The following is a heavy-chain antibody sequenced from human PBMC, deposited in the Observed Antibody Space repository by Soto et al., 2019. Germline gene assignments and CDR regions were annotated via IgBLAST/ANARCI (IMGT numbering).Heavy chain of an antibody. CDR1: GYTFTGYY. V-gene: IGHV1-18*04. J-gene: IGHJ4*02. Sequence: ASVKVSCKASGYTFTGYYLHWVRQAPGQGLEWMGWISTYNSNTNYAQKLQGIVTMTRDTSTSTVYIELSSLRSEDTAVYYCARSDFDWLSKARYYFDYWGQGTLVTVSS. CDR2: ISTYNSNT. CDR3: ARSDFDWLSKARYYFDY. D-gene: IGHD3-9*01.